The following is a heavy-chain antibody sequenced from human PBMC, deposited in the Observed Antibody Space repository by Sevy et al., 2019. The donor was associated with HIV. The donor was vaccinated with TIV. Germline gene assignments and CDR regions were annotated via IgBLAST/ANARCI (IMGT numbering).Heavy chain of an antibody. Sequence: GGSLKLPCAASGFTFTSYWMHWVRQPPGKGLVWVSRFNSVGSSTSNGDSVKGRFPISRDNAKNTLYLQMNSLRAKDTAGYYCAREGELLDYWGQGTLVTVSS. D-gene: IGHD1-26*01. CDR3: AREGELLDY. V-gene: IGHV3-74*01. CDR2: FNSVGSST. CDR1: GFTFTSYW. J-gene: IGHJ4*02.